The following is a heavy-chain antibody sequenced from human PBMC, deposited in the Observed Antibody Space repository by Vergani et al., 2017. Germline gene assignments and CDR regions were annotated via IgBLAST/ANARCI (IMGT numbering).Heavy chain of an antibody. Sequence: QVQLVQSGAEVKKPGASVKVSCEGSGYTFRNYGISWVRQAPGEGLEWLGWISVYNGETKFAQKFQGRVTLTRDTSTDTAYMEMGSLRSDDTAVYYCARDRGKSGDYNFYYWGQGTLVTVSS. CDR1: GYTFRNYG. J-gene: IGHJ4*02. V-gene: IGHV1-18*04. CDR3: ARDRGKSGDYNFYY. D-gene: IGHD3-22*01. CDR2: ISVYNGET.